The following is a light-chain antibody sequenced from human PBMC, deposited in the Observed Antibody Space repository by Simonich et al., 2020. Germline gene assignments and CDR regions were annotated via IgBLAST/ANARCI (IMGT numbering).Light chain of an antibody. Sequence: DIVMTQSLDSLAVSLGERATINCKSSQSVLYSSNNKNYLAWYQQKPGQPPKLLIYWASTRESGVTDRFSGSGSGTDFTLTISSLQAEDVAVYYCQQYYSTPRTFGQGTKLEIK. J-gene: IGKJ2*02. CDR2: WAS. V-gene: IGKV4-1*01. CDR1: QSVLYSSNNKNY. CDR3: QQYYSTPRT.